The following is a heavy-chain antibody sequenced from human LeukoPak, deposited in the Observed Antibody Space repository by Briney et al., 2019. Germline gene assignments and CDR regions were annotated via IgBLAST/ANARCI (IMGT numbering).Heavy chain of an antibody. J-gene: IGHJ4*02. D-gene: IGHD1-26*01. CDR2: INQDGSEK. CDR1: GFTFKSYW. Sequence: GGSLRLSCAASGFTFKSYWMSWVRQAPGKGLEWVANINQDGSEKYYVDFVKGRFTISRDNAKNSLYLQMNSLRGEDTAAYYCARDEGGSYYYYWGQGTLVTVSS. CDR3: ARDEGGSYYYY. V-gene: IGHV3-7*01.